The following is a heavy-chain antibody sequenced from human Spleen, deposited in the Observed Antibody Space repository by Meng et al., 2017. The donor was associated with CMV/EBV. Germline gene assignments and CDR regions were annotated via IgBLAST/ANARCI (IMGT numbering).Heavy chain of an antibody. CDR3: AREGVNYYYGMDV. V-gene: IGHV3-69-1*02. D-gene: IGHD3-22*01. Sequence: GGSLRLSCAASGFTFSDYYMKWVRQAPGKGLEWVSSISSSTIYYANSVKGRFTISRDNAKNSLYLQMNSLRAEDTAVDYCAREGVNYYYGMDVWGQGTTVTVSS. J-gene: IGHJ6*02. CDR1: GFTFSDYY. CDR2: ISSSTI.